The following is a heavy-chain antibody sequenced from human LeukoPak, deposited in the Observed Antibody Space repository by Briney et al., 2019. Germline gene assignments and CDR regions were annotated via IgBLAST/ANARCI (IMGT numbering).Heavy chain of an antibody. Sequence: GGSLRLSCAASGLTFSSHTMNWVRQAPGKGLEWVSSISSTSTSIYHADSVKGRFTISRDNTKNSLYLQMDSLRAEDTAVYYSARGFRAFDFWAQGTMVTVSS. CDR1: GLTFSSHT. CDR3: ARGFRAFDF. V-gene: IGHV3-21*01. J-gene: IGHJ3*01. CDR2: ISSTSTSI.